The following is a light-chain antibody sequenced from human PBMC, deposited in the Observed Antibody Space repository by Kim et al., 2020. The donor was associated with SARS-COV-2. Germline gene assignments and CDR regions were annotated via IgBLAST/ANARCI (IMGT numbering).Light chain of an antibody. J-gene: IGKJ5*01. V-gene: IGKV3D-15*01. CDR2: AAS. CDR3: QHYVSPPIT. Sequence: EIVMTQSPATLSVSPGERVTLSCRASQTFENKLAWYQQRPGQAPRLLIYAASTRAAGIPARFSGSGSGTEFTLTISRLEPEDFAVYYCQHYVSPPITFGQGTRLEIK. CDR1: QTFENK.